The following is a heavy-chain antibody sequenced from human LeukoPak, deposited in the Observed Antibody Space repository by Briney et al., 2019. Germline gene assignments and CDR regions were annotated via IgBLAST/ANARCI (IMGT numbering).Heavy chain of an antibody. Sequence: SETLSLTCTVSGGSISPYFWSWIRQSPGSGLEWIGYIYYNGNTEYNPSLKSRVTFSVDTSKNQFSLKLSSVTAADTAVYFCARYYCPSGTCFHFDYWGPGTVVTVSS. D-gene: IGHD2-8*01. V-gene: IGHV4-59*01. J-gene: IGHJ4*02. CDR2: IYYNGNT. CDR1: GGSISPYF. CDR3: ARYYCPSGTCFHFDY.